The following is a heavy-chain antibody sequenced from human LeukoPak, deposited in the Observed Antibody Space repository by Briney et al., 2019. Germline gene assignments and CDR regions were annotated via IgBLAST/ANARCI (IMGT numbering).Heavy chain of an antibody. CDR1: GGSISSSSYY. Sequence: SETLSLTCTVSGGSISSSSYYWGWIRQPPGKGLEWIGSIYYSGSTYYNPSLKSRVTISVDTSKNQFSLKLSSVTAADTAVYYCARHNDYYGSPFDYWGQGTLVTVSS. CDR3: ARHNDYYGSPFDY. V-gene: IGHV4-39*01. J-gene: IGHJ4*02. D-gene: IGHD3-10*01. CDR2: IYYSGST.